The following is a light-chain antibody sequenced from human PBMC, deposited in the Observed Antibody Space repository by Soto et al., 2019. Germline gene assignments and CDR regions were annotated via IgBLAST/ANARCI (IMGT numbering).Light chain of an antibody. V-gene: IGLV1-44*01. CDR2: GND. J-gene: IGLJ2*01. CDR3: TAWDDSLRAVL. CDR1: SSNIGSNT. Sequence: QSVLTQPPSASGTPGHRVTISCSGGSSNIGSNTVNWYQHLPGAAPKLLIYGNDQRPSGVPDRFSGSKSGTSVSLAISGLQSEDEADYYCTAWDDSLRAVLFGGGTKLTVL.